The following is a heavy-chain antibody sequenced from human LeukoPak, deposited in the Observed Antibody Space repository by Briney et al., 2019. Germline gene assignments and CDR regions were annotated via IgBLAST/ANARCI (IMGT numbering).Heavy chain of an antibody. D-gene: IGHD4-17*01. CDR1: GGSFSGCY. V-gene: IGHV4-34*01. J-gene: IGHJ6*03. CDR2: INHSGST. Sequence: SSETLSLTCAVYGGSFSGCYWSWIRQPPGKGLEWIGEINHSGSTNYNPSLKSRVTISVDTSKNQFSLKLSSVTAADTAVYYCARAGDSIYYYYMDVWGKGTTVTVSS. CDR3: ARAGDSIYYYYMDV.